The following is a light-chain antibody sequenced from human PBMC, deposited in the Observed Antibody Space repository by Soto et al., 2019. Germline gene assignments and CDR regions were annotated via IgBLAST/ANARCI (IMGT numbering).Light chain of an antibody. J-gene: IGKJ1*01. CDR1: QAVPNN. CDR2: HAS. V-gene: IGKV1-5*01. CDR3: QQYMSYS. Sequence: DIHLTQSPSFLSASVGDRVTITCRPSQAVPNNMAWYQQKPGTAPKLLIYHASTLESGVPSRFSGSGTGTEFTLTISSLQPDDFATYYCQQYMSYSFGQGTKVDIK.